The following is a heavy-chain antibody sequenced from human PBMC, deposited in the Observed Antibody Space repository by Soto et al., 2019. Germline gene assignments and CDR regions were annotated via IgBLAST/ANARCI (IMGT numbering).Heavy chain of an antibody. CDR1: GYSFTSYW. J-gene: IGHJ4*02. Sequence: PGESLKISCKGSGYSFTSYWIGWVRQMPGKGLEWMGIIYPGDSDTRYSPSFQGQVTISADKSISTAYLQWSSLKASDTAMYYCARRPHYYDRSGYFPYYFDYWGQGTLVTVSS. V-gene: IGHV5-51*01. D-gene: IGHD3-22*01. CDR2: IYPGDSDT. CDR3: ARRPHYYDRSGYFPYYFDY.